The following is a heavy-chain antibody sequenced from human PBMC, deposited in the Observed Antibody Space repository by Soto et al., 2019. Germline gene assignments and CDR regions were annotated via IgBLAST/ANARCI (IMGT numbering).Heavy chain of an antibody. D-gene: IGHD5-18*01. V-gene: IGHV1-69*06. CDR2: IIPIFGTA. CDR1: GGTFSSYA. CDR3: ASFVDTAMVGAYYYYGMDV. J-gene: IGHJ6*02. Sequence: GASVKVSCKASGGTFSSYAISWVRQAPGQGLEWMGGIIPIFGTANYAQKFQGRVTITADKSTSTAYMELSSLRSEDTAVYYCASFVDTAMVGAYYYYGMDVWGQGPTVTVSS.